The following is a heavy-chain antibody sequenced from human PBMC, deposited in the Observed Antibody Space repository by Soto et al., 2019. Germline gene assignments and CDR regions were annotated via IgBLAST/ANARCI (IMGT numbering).Heavy chain of an antibody. CDR2: ISSNGGST. Sequence: GGSLRLSCSASGFTFSSYAMHWVRQAPGKGLEYVSAISSNGGSTYYADSVKGGLTISRDNSKNTLYLQMSSLRAEDTAVYYCVKAPSSTVTKVDYFDYWGQGTLVTVSS. CDR1: GFTFSSYA. V-gene: IGHV3-64D*06. J-gene: IGHJ4*02. CDR3: VKAPSSTVTKVDYFDY. D-gene: IGHD4-17*01.